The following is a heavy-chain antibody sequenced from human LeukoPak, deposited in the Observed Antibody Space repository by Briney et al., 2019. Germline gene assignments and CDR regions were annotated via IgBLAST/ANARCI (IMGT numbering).Heavy chain of an antibody. CDR1: GFTFSSYG. CDR2: IWYDGSNK. CDR3: ARGIVGATLPDAFDI. J-gene: IGHJ3*02. D-gene: IGHD1-26*01. V-gene: IGHV3-33*01. Sequence: PGRSLRLSCAASGFTFSSYGMHWVRQAPGKGLEWVAVIWYDGSNKYYVDSVKGRFTISRDNSKNTLYLQMNSLRAEDTAVYYCARGIVGATLPDAFDIWGQGTMVTVSS.